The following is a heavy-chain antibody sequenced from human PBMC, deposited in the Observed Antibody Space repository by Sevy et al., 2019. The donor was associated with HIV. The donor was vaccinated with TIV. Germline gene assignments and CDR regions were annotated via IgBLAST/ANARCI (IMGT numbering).Heavy chain of an antibody. CDR1: GFSFRSYG. CDR3: AKQDNWNDFPFDY. J-gene: IGHJ4*02. D-gene: IGHD1-1*01. V-gene: IGHV3-30*18. Sequence: GESLKISCAASGFSFRSYGMHWVRQAPGKGLEWVAVISYDGSNKHYADSVKGRFTISRDNSKNTLYLQMNSLRAEDTAVYYCAKQDNWNDFPFDYWGQGTLVTVSS. CDR2: ISYDGSNK.